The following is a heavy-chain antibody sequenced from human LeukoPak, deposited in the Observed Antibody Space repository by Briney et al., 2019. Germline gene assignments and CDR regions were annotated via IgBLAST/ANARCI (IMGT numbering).Heavy chain of an antibody. CDR1: GGSISSGGYY. V-gene: IGHV4-31*03. CDR2: IYYSGST. CDR3: ASEGSYGDYYFDY. Sequence: SQTLSLTCTVSGGSISSGGYYWSWIRQHPGKSLEWIGYIYYSGSTYYNPSLKSRVTISVDTSKNQFSPKLSSVTAADTAVYYCASEGSYGDYYFDYWGQGTLVTVSS. J-gene: IGHJ4*02. D-gene: IGHD4-17*01.